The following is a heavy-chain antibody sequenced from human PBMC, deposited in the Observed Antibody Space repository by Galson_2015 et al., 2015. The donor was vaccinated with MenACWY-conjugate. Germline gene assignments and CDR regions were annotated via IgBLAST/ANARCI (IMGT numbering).Heavy chain of an antibody. CDR3: ARAAPMVRGVIGYYYYYGMDV. CDR2: ISGSRSST. Sequence: SLRLSCAASGFTFSDYSMNWVRQAPGKGLEWVSYISGSRSSTYYADSVKGRFTISRDNAKNSLYLQMNSLRDGDTSVYYCARAAPMVRGVIGYYYYYGMDVWGQGTTVTVSS. D-gene: IGHD3-10*01. V-gene: IGHV3-48*02. CDR1: GFTFSDYS. J-gene: IGHJ6*02.